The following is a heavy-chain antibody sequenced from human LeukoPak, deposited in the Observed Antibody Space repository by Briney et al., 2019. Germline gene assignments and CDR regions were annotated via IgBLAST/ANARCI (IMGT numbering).Heavy chain of an antibody. CDR2: INTDLSST. V-gene: IGHV3-74*01. Sequence: GGSLRLSCAASGFTFSSYWMHWVRQAPGKGMVWVSRINTDLSSTSYADSVKGRFTISRDNAKNTVYLQMNSLRVEDTAVYYCARVGYCSSGICYGMDVWGPGTTVSVSS. CDR1: GFTFSSYW. CDR3: ARVGYCSSGICYGMDV. J-gene: IGHJ6*02. D-gene: IGHD2-2*01.